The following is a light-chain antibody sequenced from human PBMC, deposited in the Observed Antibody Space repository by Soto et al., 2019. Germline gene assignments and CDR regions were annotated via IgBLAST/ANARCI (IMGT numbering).Light chain of an antibody. CDR3: QQYYSTPPT. J-gene: IGKJ2*01. V-gene: IGKV4-1*01. Sequence: DIVMTQSPDSLAVSLGERATINYKSSQSVLYSSNNKNYLAWYQQKPGQPPKLLIYWASTRESGVPDRISGSGSGTDFTLTISSLQAEDVAVYYCQQYYSTPPTFGQGTKLEIK. CDR1: QSVLYSSNNKNY. CDR2: WAS.